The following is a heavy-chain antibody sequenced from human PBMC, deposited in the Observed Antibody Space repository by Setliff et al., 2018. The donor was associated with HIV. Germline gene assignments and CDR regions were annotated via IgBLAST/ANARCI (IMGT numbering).Heavy chain of an antibody. CDR2: VHYSGNT. CDR1: GDSISSSY. Sequence: SETLSLTCTVSGDSISSSYWSWIRQPPGKGLECIGYVHYSGNTNYNPSLKSRLTISVDTSKNQFSLKLSSVTAADTAMYYCAGSSSYSFDFWGQGTLVTVS. V-gene: IGHV4-59*08. J-gene: IGHJ4*02. CDR3: AGSSSYSFDF. D-gene: IGHD6-13*01.